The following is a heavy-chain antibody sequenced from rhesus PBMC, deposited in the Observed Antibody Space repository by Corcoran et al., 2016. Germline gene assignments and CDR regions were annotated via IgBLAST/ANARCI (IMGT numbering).Heavy chain of an antibody. CDR3: ARRLATVTLSYFDY. CDR2: IYGSSGST. CDR1: GGSISSGYD. J-gene: IGHJ4*01. Sequence: QVQLQESGPGVVKPSETLSLTCAVSGGSISSGYDWSWIRPLPGKGLEWIGYIYGSSGSTEYNPTLTSRATISRDTSKNQFSLKLSSVTAADTAVYYCARRLATVTLSYFDYWGQGVLVTVSS. D-gene: IGHD5-36*02. V-gene: IGHV4-76*01.